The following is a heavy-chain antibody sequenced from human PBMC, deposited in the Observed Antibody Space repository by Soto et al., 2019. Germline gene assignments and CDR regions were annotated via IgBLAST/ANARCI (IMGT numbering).Heavy chain of an antibody. Sequence: GGSLRLSCAASGFTFSSYAMSWVRQAPGKGLEWVSAISGSGGSTYYADSVKGRFTVSRDNSKNTLYLQMNSLRAEDTAVYYCAKDRGYSYGYLGYWGQGTLVTVSS. J-gene: IGHJ4*02. CDR3: AKDRGYSYGYLGY. V-gene: IGHV3-23*01. CDR1: GFTFSSYA. D-gene: IGHD5-18*01. CDR2: ISGSGGST.